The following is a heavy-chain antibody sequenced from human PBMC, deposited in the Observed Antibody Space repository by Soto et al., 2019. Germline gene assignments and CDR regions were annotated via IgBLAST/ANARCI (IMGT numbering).Heavy chain of an antibody. J-gene: IGHJ4*02. CDR1: GGSISSYY. Sequence: QVQLQESGPGLVKPSETLSLTCTVSGGSISSYYWGWIRQPPGKGLEWIGYIYYSGSTNYNPSLKSLVTISVDTSKNQFSLKLSSVTAADTAVYYCARRYGVYFDYWGQGTLVTVSS. V-gene: IGHV4-59*08. CDR3: ARRYGVYFDY. D-gene: IGHD4-17*01. CDR2: IYYSGST.